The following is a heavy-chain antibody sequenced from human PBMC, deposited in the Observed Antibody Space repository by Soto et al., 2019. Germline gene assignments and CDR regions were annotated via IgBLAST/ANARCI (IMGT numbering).Heavy chain of an antibody. CDR3: AGDRGYGLAN. V-gene: IGHV1-69*12. D-gene: IGHD2-15*01. Sequence: QVQLVQSGAEVKKPGSSVKVSCKASGGTFSSHGFNWVRQAPGQGLEWIGGSIPLFGITNHTQKFQDRITIAAHASTPTTCVEWRGLSSGVRAMYAFAGDRGYGLANGGQGTLLTVSS. CDR1: GGTFSSHG. J-gene: IGHJ4*02. CDR2: SIPLFGIT.